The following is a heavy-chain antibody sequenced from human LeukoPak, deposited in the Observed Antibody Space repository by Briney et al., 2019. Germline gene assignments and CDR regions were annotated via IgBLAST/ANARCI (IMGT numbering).Heavy chain of an antibody. CDR1: GGSISGANSY. Sequence: PSETLSLTCSVSGGSISGANSYWSWIRQPAGKGLEWIGRIYSSGSTNYNPSLKSRVTISVDTSKNHFSLRLSSVTAADTAVYYCARQFSELIFIADYFARWGQGTLVTVSS. D-gene: IGHD2/OR15-2a*01. CDR3: ARQFSELIFIADYFAR. J-gene: IGHJ4*02. V-gene: IGHV4-61*02. CDR2: IYSSGST.